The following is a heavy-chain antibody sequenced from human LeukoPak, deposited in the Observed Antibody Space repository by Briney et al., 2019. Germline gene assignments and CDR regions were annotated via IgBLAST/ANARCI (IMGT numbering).Heavy chain of an antibody. V-gene: IGHV3-48*02. D-gene: IGHD1-26*01. CDR2: ITASGTAM. J-gene: IGHJ4*02. CDR1: GITFSSYS. Sequence: GGSLRLSCAASGITFSSYSMNWVRQAPGKGLEWVSHITASGTAMFYADSVKGRFTISRDNAKNSLYLQMNSLRDEDTAVYYCASSGSYRFDYWGQGTLVTVSS. CDR3: ASSGSYRFDY.